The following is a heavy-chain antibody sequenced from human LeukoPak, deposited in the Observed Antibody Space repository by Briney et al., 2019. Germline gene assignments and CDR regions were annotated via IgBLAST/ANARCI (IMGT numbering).Heavy chain of an antibody. V-gene: IGHV3-21*01. Sequence: PGGSLRLSCAASGFTFSSFSMNWVRQAPGKGLEWVSSISSSSSYIYYADSVKGRFTISRDNAKNSLYLQMNSLRAEDTAMYYCARDDYYGSGSYWGAFDIWGQGTMVTVSS. CDR2: ISSSSSYI. CDR3: ARDDYYGSGSYWGAFDI. D-gene: IGHD3-10*01. J-gene: IGHJ3*02. CDR1: GFTFSSFS.